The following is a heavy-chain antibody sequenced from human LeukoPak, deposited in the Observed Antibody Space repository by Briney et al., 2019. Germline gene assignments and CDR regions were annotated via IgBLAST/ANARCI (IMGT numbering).Heavy chain of an antibody. D-gene: IGHD3-22*01. Sequence: GASVKVSCKASGYTFTGYFVDWVRQAPGQGLEWMGGIIPIFGTANYAQKFQGRVTITTDESTGTAYMELSSLRSEDTAVYYCARFGSSYYDSSGYFMSFDYWGQGTLVTVSS. CDR2: IIPIFGTA. J-gene: IGHJ4*02. V-gene: IGHV1-69*05. CDR1: GYTFTGYF. CDR3: ARFGSSYYDSSGYFMSFDY.